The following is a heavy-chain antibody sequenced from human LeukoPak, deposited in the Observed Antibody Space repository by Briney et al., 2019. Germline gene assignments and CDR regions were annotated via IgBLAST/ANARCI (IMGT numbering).Heavy chain of an antibody. D-gene: IGHD3-10*01. CDR2: IIPILDIA. CDR1: GGTFSSYA. Sequence: SVKVSCKASGGTFSSYAINWVRQAPGQGLEWMGRIIPILDIANYAQKFQGRVTITADKSTSTAYMELSSLRSEDTAVYYCARSPYPPYYYGSGSYYNPYGMDVWGQGTTVTVSS. J-gene: IGHJ6*02. CDR3: ARSPYPPYYYGSGSYYNPYGMDV. V-gene: IGHV1-69*04.